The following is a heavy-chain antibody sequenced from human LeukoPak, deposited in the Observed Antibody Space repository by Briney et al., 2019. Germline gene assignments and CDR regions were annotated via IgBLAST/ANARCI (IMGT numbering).Heavy chain of an antibody. CDR1: GFTFSSYW. CDR2: IKQDGSEK. V-gene: IGHV3-7*01. J-gene: IGHJ4*02. Sequence: PGGSLRLSCAASGFTFSSYWMSWVRQAPGKGLEWVANIKQDGSEKYYVDSVKGRFTISRDNAKNSLYLQMNGLRAEDTAVYYCAREGRKDYGDFFDYWGQGTLVTVSS. CDR3: AREGRKDYGDFFDY. D-gene: IGHD4-17*01.